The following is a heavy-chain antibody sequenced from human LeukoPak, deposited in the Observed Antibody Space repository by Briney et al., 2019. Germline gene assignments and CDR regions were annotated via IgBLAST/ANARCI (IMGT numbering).Heavy chain of an antibody. CDR3: ARDGTYCSSSSCVLDY. J-gene: IGHJ4*02. CDR1: GYTFTSYG. CDR2: ISAYNGDT. Sequence: ASVKASCKASGYTFTSYGISWVRQAPGQGLEWMGWISAYNGDTNYAQKLQGRVTMTTDTSTSTAYMELRSLRSDDTAVYYCARDGTYCSSSSCVLDYWGQGTLVTVSS. D-gene: IGHD2-2*01. V-gene: IGHV1-18*01.